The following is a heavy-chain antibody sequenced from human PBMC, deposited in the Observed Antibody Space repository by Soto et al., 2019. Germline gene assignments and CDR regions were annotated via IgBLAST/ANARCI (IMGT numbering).Heavy chain of an antibody. J-gene: IGHJ6*03. CDR3: ARGRRVPAAIGHYYYYMDV. CDR1: GYTFTSYD. D-gene: IGHD2-2*01. V-gene: IGHV1-8*01. CDR2: MNPNSGNT. Sequence: VSVKVSCKASGYTFTSYDINWVRQATGQGLEWMGWMNPNSGNTGYAQKFQGRVTMTRNTSISTAYMELSSLRSEDTAVYYCARGRRVPAAIGHYYYYMDVWGKGTTVTVSS.